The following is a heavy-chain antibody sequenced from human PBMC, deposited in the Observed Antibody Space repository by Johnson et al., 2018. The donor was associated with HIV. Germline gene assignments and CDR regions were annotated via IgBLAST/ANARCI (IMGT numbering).Heavy chain of an antibody. V-gene: IGHV3-30*03. D-gene: IGHD1-26*01. Sequence: QVQLVESGGGVVQPGRSLRLSCAASGFPFSSYAMHWVRQSPGKGLEWVAVISYDGTNKYYADSVKGRFTISRDNSKNTLYLQMNSLRAEDTAVYYCARSGVVGATSAVDAFDIWGQGTMVTVSS. CDR3: ARSGVVGATSAVDAFDI. J-gene: IGHJ3*02. CDR1: GFPFSSYA. CDR2: ISYDGTNK.